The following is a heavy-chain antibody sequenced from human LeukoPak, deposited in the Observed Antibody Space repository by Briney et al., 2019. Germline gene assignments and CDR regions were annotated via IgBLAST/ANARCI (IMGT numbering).Heavy chain of an antibody. V-gene: IGHV3-23*01. CDR1: GFTFSSYA. CDR2: IGRSGDNI. Sequence: GGSLRLSCAASGFTFSSYAMTWVRQAPGKGLEWVSVIGRSGDNIHSADSVKGRFTISRDNSKNTVYLQMNSLRAEDTAVYYCAKYTQTGDPSHYWGQGTLVAVSS. D-gene: IGHD7-27*01. J-gene: IGHJ4*02. CDR3: AKYTQTGDPSHY.